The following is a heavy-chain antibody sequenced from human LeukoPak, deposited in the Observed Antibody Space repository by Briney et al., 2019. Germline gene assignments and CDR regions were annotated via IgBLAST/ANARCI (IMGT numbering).Heavy chain of an antibody. CDR1: GCSISSYY. D-gene: IGHD3-22*01. Sequence: SETLSLTCTVSGCSISSYYWSWIRQPPGKGLEWIGYIYYSGSTNYNPSLKSRVTISVDTSKNQFSLKLSSVTAADTAVYYCARRINDSSSYYSDYWGQGTLVTVSS. J-gene: IGHJ4*02. CDR3: ARRINDSSSYYSDY. V-gene: IGHV4-59*01. CDR2: IYYSGST.